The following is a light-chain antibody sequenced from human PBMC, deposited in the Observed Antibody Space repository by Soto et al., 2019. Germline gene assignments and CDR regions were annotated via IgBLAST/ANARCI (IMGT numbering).Light chain of an antibody. CDR3: CSYTSSSTPWV. J-gene: IGLJ1*01. CDR1: RSDVGAYNY. CDR2: DVS. Sequence: QSVLTQPPSVSGSPGQSVTISCTGTRSDVGAYNYVSWYQQHPGKAPKLMIYDVSDRPSGVSNRFSASKSGNTASLTISGLQAEDEADYYCCSYTSSSTPWVFGTGTKVTVL. V-gene: IGLV2-14*03.